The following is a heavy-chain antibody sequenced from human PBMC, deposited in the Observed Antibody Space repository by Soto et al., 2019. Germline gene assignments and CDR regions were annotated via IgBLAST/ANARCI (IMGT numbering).Heavy chain of an antibody. D-gene: IGHD3-3*01. CDR1: GGSISSGGYY. CDR3: ATGYDFWSGYSGYFDY. V-gene: IGHV4-31*03. J-gene: IGHJ4*02. Sequence: SETLSLTCTVSGGSISSGGYYWSWIRQHPGKGLEWIGYIYYSRSTYYNPSLKSRVTISVDTSKNQFSLKLSSVTAADTAVYYCATGYDFWSGYSGYFDYWGQGTLVTVYS. CDR2: IYYSRST.